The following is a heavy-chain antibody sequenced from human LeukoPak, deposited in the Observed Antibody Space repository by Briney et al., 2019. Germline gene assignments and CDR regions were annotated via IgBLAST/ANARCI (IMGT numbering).Heavy chain of an antibody. CDR3: ARALVVVPAVPYYYYGMDV. D-gene: IGHD2-2*01. CDR1: GYTFTSYD. CDR2: MNPNSGNT. Sequence: ASVKVSCKASGYTFTSYDINWVRQATGQGLEWMGWMNPNSGNTGYAQKFQGRVTITADESTSTAYMELSSLRSEDTAVYYCARALVVVPAVPYYYYGMDVWGQGTTVTVSS. J-gene: IGHJ6*02. V-gene: IGHV1-8*01.